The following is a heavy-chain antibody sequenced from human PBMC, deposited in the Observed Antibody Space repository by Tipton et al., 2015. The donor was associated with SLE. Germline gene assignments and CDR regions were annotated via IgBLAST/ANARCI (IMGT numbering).Heavy chain of an antibody. V-gene: IGHV5-51*03. CDR3: ARRPSGFTIPGAWFDP. J-gene: IGHJ5*02. Sequence: QLVQSGAEVKKQGESLKISCKGSGYSFTTYWIGWVRQMPGKGLEWMGNIYPGDSDTRYSPSFQGQVTILADKSISTAYLQWGSLKASDTAMYYCARRPSGFTIPGAWFDPWGQGTLVTVSS. D-gene: IGHD3-9*01. CDR1: GYSFTTYW. CDR2: IYPGDSDT.